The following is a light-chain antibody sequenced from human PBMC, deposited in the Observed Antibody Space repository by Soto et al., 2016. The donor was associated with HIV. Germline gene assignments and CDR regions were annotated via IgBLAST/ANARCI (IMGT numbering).Light chain of an antibody. Sequence: DIQMTQSPSSLSASVGDRVTITCQASQDITNYLNWYQQKPGKAPKLLIYDASNLETGVPSRFSGSGSGTHFTLTISSLQPEDIATYYCQQYDNVPPAFGGGPRWRS. CDR2: DAS. V-gene: IGKV1-33*01. J-gene: IGKJ4*01. CDR3: QQYDNVPPA. CDR1: QDITNY.